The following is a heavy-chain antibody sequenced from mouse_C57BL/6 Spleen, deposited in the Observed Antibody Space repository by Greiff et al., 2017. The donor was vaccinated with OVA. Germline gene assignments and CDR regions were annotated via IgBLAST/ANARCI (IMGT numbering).Heavy chain of an antibody. CDR1: GFTFSSYA. CDR3: ARESYGNWYFDV. J-gene: IGHJ1*03. Sequence: EVMLVESGGGLVKPGGSLKLSCAASGFTFSSYAMSWVRQTPEKRLEWVATISDGGSYTYYPDNVKGRVTISRDNAKNNLYLQMSHLKSEDTAMYDCARESYGNWYFDVWGTGTTVTVSS. D-gene: IGHD2-1*01. V-gene: IGHV5-4*01. CDR2: ISDGGSYT.